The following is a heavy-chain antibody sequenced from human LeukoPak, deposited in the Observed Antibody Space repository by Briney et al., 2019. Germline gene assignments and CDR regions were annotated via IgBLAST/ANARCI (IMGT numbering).Heavy chain of an antibody. Sequence: GGSLRLSCAASGFTFSYYWMLWDRQAPGKGLVWVSRIHSDGSSTTYADSVKGRFTISRDNAKNTLYLQMNNLRDEDTAVYYCARGDVGAFDYWGQGTLVTVSS. V-gene: IGHV3-74*01. J-gene: IGHJ4*02. CDR1: GFTFSYYW. CDR2: IHSDGSST. D-gene: IGHD1-26*01. CDR3: ARGDVGAFDY.